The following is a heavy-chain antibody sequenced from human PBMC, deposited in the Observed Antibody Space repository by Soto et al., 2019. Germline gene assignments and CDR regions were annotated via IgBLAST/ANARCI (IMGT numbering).Heavy chain of an antibody. CDR3: AREGRRWIAAAGTVLYYYYGMDV. CDR1: GYTFTSYG. CDR2: ISAYNGNT. V-gene: IGHV1-18*01. Sequence: QVQLVQSGAEVKKPGASVKVSCKASGYTFTSYGISWVRQAPGQGLEWMGWISAYNGNTNYAQKLQGRVTMTTDTTKSTAYMELRSLRSDDTAVYYCAREGRRWIAAAGTVLYYYYGMDVWGQGTTVTVSS. J-gene: IGHJ6*02. D-gene: IGHD6-13*01.